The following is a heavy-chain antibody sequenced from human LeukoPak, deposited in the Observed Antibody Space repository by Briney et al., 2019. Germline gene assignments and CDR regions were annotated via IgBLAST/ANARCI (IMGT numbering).Heavy chain of an antibody. D-gene: IGHD3-10*01. J-gene: IGHJ4*02. V-gene: IGHV3-21*01. CDR3: ARVGYYASGPFSYFDY. CDR1: RFTFSTYT. CDR2: ISSSSSYI. Sequence: GGSLRLSCAASRFTFSTYTMNWVRQAPGKGLEWVSSISSSSSYIYYADSVKGRFTISRDNAKNSLYLQMNSLSVEDTAVYYCARVGYYASGPFSYFDYWGQGTLVTVSS.